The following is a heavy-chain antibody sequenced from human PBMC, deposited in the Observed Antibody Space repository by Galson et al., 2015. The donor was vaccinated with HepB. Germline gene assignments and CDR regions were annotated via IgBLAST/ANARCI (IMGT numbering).Heavy chain of an antibody. V-gene: IGHV3-7*03. CDR2: IKQDGSEK. CDR3: AREFGYYYDSSGYPVYYYYGMDV. Sequence: SLRLSCAASGFTFSSYWMSWVRQAPGKGLEWVANIKQDGSEKYYVDSVKGRFTISRDNAKNSLYLQMNSLRAEDTAVYYCAREFGYYYDSSGYPVYYYYGMDVWGQGTTVTVSS. J-gene: IGHJ6*02. D-gene: IGHD3-22*01. CDR1: GFTFSSYW.